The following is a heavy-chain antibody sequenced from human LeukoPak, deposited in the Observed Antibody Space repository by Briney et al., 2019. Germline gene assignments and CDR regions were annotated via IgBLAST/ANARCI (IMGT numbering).Heavy chain of an antibody. CDR3: AKGVELKHPFHFDY. CDR1: GFSVTNNY. V-gene: IGHV3-23*01. D-gene: IGHD3-10*01. Sequence: HTGGSLRLSCAVSGFSVTNNYMSWVRQAPGKGLEWVSALSGSGDDTFYTDSFKGRFTISRDNSKNTLYLQMNSLRADDTAVYYCAKGVELKHPFHFDYWGRGTLVTVSS. CDR2: LSGSGDDT. J-gene: IGHJ4*02.